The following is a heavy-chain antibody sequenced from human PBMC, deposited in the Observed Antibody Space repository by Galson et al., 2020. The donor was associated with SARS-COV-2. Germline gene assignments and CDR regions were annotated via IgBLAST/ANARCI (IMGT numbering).Heavy chain of an antibody. CDR1: GYTFSTTNY. CDR3: ARQGVNMIVLVTVPGWYFDL. Sequence: SETLSLTCTVSGYTFSTTNYWGWVRQPPGRGLEWIGSVYPSGTTYYNPSTKSRGTITEDTSKNQYSLRLDPVTAADTALYYCARQGVNMIVLVTVPGWYFDLWGRGTLVTVSS. J-gene: IGHJ2*01. CDR2: VYPSGTT. V-gene: IGHV4-38-2*02. D-gene: IGHD3-22*01.